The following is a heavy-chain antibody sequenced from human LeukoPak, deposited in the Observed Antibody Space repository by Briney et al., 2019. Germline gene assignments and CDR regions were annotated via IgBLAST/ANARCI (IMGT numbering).Heavy chain of an antibody. Sequence: GGSLRLSCAASGFTVSSNYMSWVRQAPGKGLEWVSRIKSKTDGGTTHYAAPVKGRFTISRDDSKDTLYLQMNSLKTEDTAVYYCSTDILETNWGGYWGQGTLVTVSS. V-gene: IGHV3-15*01. J-gene: IGHJ4*02. CDR2: IKSKTDGGTT. D-gene: IGHD7-27*01. CDR3: STDILETNWGGY. CDR1: GFTVSSNY.